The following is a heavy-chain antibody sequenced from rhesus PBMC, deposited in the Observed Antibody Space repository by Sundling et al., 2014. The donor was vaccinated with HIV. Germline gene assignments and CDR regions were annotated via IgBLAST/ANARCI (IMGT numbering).Heavy chain of an antibody. Sequence: QVQLQESGPGLVKASETLSLTCAVSGFSITSSYYYWNWIRQSPGKGLEWIGYITYSGSTTYNPSLKNRVTISRDTSKNQFSLQVTSVTAADTAVYYCARVKSGPFSLRFDSWGQGVLVTVSS. J-gene: IGHJ4*01. V-gene: IGHV4-122*02. D-gene: IGHD2-21*01. CDR3: ARVKSGPFSLRFDS. CDR1: GFSITSSYYY. CDR2: ITYSGST.